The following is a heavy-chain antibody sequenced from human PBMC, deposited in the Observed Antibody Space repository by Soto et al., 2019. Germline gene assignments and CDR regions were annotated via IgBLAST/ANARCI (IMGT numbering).Heavy chain of an antibody. D-gene: IGHD5-18*01. J-gene: IGHJ4*02. V-gene: IGHV3-33*01. CDR3: ARDTAMVPFDY. CDR2: IWYDGSNK. Sequence: GESLKISCAASGFTFSSYGMHWVRQAPGKGLEWVAVIWYDGSNKYYADSVKGRFTISRDNSKNTLYLQMNSLRAEDTAVYYCARDTAMVPFDYWGQGTLVTVSS. CDR1: GFTFSSYG.